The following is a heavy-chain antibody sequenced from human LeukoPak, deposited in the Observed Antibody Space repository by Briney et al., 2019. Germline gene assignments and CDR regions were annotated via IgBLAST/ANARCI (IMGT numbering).Heavy chain of an antibody. CDR1: GFAFSRYS. Sequence: GGSLRLSCAASGFAFSRYSMNWVRQAPGKGLEWVSSISSSSGYIYYADSVKGRFTISRDNAKDSLYLQMNSLRAEDTAVYYCAREIVSSTCFDYWGQGALVTVSS. CDR3: AREIVSSTCFDY. D-gene: IGHD2-2*01. CDR2: ISSSSGYI. J-gene: IGHJ4*02. V-gene: IGHV3-21*01.